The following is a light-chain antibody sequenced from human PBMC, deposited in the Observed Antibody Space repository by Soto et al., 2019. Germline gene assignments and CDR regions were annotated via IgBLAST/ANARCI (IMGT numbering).Light chain of an antibody. CDR2: GAS. CDR3: QQNGSSPLWT. J-gene: IGKJ1*01. V-gene: IGKV3-20*01. Sequence: EIVLTQSPGTLSLSPGERATLSCRASQSVSSSYLAWYQQKPGQAPRLLIYGASSRATGIPDRFSGSGSGTDFTLTISRLEPEDFAVYDCQQNGSSPLWTFGQGTK. CDR1: QSVSSSY.